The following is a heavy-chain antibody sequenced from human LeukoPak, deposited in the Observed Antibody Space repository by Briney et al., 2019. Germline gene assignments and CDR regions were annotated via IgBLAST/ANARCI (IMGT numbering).Heavy chain of an antibody. CDR1: GFTFSSYA. CDR2: ISGSGGST. Sequence: PGGSLRLSCAASGFTFSSYAMSWVRQAPGKGPEWVSAISGSGGSTYYADSVKGRFTISRDNSKNTLYLQMNSLRAEDTAVYYCAAGIGSYYYYMDVWGKGTTVTVSS. CDR3: AAGIGSYYYYMDV. V-gene: IGHV3-23*01. D-gene: IGHD3-3*01. J-gene: IGHJ6*03.